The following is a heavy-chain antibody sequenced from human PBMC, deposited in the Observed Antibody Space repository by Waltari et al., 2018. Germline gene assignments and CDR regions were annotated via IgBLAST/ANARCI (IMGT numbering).Heavy chain of an antibody. V-gene: IGHV4-39*07. Sequence: QLQLQESGPGLVKPSETLSLTCTVSGGSISSSSYYWGWIRQPPGKGLEWIGSIYYSGSTYYNPSLKIRVTISVDTSKNQFSLKLSSVTAADTAVYYCARGSGGGYSTDYWGQGTLVTVSS. D-gene: IGHD6-13*01. CDR3: ARGSGGGYSTDY. CDR1: GGSISSSSYY. J-gene: IGHJ4*02. CDR2: IYYSGST.